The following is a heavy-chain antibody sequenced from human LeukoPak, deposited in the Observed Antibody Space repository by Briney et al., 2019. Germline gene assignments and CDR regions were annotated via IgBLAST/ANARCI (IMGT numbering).Heavy chain of an antibody. J-gene: IGHJ4*02. D-gene: IGHD6-19*01. Sequence: GGSLRLSCATSGFTFSSYAMSWVRQAPGKGLGWVSTISGSGGSTYYADSVKGRFTISRDNSKNTRYLQMNSLRAEDTAVYYCAKDIAIAVAGAFDYWGQGTLVTVSS. CDR1: GFTFSSYA. CDR2: ISGSGGST. V-gene: IGHV3-23*01. CDR3: AKDIAIAVAGAFDY.